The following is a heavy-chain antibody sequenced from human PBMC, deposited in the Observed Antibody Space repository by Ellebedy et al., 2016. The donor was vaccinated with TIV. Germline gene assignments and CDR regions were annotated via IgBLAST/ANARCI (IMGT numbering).Heavy chain of an antibody. Sequence: GESLKISXAASGFTVSNNYMSWVRQAPGKGLEWVSVIYSGGSTYYADSVKGRFTISRDNSKNTLYLQMNSLRAEDTAVYYCARVGSGWYGGYFDYWGQGTLVTVSS. CDR1: GFTVSNNY. CDR2: IYSGGST. D-gene: IGHD6-19*01. V-gene: IGHV3-66*01. CDR3: ARVGSGWYGGYFDY. J-gene: IGHJ4*02.